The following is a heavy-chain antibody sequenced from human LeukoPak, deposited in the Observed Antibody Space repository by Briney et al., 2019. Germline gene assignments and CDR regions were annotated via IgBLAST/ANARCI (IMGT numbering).Heavy chain of an antibody. CDR2: ISGSGGST. CDR3: AKGHYYGSGSLDY. J-gene: IGHJ4*02. D-gene: IGHD3-10*01. Sequence: GGSLRLSCAASGFTFSSYAMSWVRQAPGKGLEWVSAISGSGGSTYYADSVKGRFTISRDNSKNTLYVQMNSLRAEDTAVYYCAKGHYYGSGSLDYWGQGTLVTVSS. V-gene: IGHV3-23*01. CDR1: GFTFSSYA.